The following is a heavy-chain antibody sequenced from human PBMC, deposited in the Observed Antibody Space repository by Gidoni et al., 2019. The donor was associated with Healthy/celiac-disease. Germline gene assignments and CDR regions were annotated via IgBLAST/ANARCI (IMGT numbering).Heavy chain of an antibody. CDR3: ARGITMVRGVIPYYGMDV. V-gene: IGHV5-51*01. J-gene: IGHJ6*02. D-gene: IGHD3-10*01. Sequence: EVQLVQSGAEVKKPGESLKISCKGAGYSFTSYWIGWVRQMPGKGLEWMGIIYPGDSDTRYSPSFQGQVTISADKSISTAYLQWSSLKASDTAMYYCARGITMVRGVIPYYGMDVWSQGTTVTVSS. CDR1: GYSFTSYW. CDR2: IYPGDSDT.